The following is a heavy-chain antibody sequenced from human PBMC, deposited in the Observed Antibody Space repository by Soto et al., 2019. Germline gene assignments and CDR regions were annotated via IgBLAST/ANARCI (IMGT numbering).Heavy chain of an antibody. CDR2: IKSKTDGGTT. Sequence: PGGSLRLSCAASGFTFSNAWMSWVRQAPGKGLEWVGRIKSKTDGGTTDYAAPVKGRFTISRDDSKNTLYLQMNSLKTEDTAVYYCTTDRLGIAAVKRLGYWGQGTLVTVSS. CDR3: TTDRLGIAAVKRLGY. V-gene: IGHV3-15*01. J-gene: IGHJ4*02. CDR1: GFTFSNAW. D-gene: IGHD6-13*01.